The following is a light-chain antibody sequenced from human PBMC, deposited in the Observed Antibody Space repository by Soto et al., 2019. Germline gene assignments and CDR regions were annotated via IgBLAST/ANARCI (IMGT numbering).Light chain of an antibody. V-gene: IGKV1-39*01. CDR2: AAS. CDR1: QSINSY. CDR3: QQSFSTPRT. J-gene: IGKJ1*01. Sequence: DIQMTQSPSSQSASVGDRVTITCRASQSINSYLNWYQQKPGKAPKLLIYAASSLQSGVPSRFSGSGSDTAFTLTITRLHPDDSATYSCQQSFSTPRTFGTGTRVDIK.